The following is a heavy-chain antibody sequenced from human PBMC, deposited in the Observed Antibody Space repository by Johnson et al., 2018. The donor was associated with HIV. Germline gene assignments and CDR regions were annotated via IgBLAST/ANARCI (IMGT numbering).Heavy chain of an antibody. D-gene: IGHD6-13*01. Sequence: VQLVESGGGVVRPGGSLRLSCATSGFIFDDYAIGWVRQVPGKGLEWVSGINWNGGSTGYADSVKGRFTISRDNAKNSLYLQMNSLRVDDTALYYCARDRSPTFIATAGRDGSDIWGQGTMGSVSS. CDR2: INWNGGST. V-gene: IGHV3-20*04. CDR3: ARDRSPTFIATAGRDGSDI. CDR1: GFIFDDYA. J-gene: IGHJ3*02.